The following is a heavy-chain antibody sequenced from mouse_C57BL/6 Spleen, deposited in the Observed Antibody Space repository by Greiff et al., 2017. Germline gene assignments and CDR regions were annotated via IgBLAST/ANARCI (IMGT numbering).Heavy chain of an antibody. J-gene: IGHJ1*03. D-gene: IGHD1-1*01. CDR2: IYPSDSET. Sequence: QVQLQQPGAELVRPGSSVKLSCKASGYTFTSYWMDWVKQRPGQGLEWIGNIYPSDSETHYNQKFKDKATLTVDKSSSTAYMQLSSLTSEDSAVYYCARPGSRTWYFDVWGTGTTVTVSS. CDR3: ARPGSRTWYFDV. V-gene: IGHV1-61*01. CDR1: GYTFTSYW.